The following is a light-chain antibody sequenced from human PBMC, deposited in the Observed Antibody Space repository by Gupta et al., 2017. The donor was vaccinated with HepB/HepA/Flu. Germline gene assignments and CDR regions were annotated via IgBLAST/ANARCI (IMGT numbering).Light chain of an antibody. V-gene: IGKV2-28*01. CDR2: LGS. CDR1: QSLLHSNGYNY. J-gene: IGKJ5*01. Sequence: DIVVTQSPLSLPVTPGEPASISCRSSQSLLHSNGYNYLDWYLQKPGQSPQLLIYLGSNRASGGPDRFSGSGSGTDFTLKISRVEAEDVGVYYCMQALQTPITFGQGTRLEIK. CDR3: MQALQTPIT.